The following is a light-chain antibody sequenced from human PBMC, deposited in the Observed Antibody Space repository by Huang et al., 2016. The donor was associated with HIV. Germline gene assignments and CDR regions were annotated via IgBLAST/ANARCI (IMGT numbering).Light chain of an antibody. V-gene: IGKV2-24*01. CDR2: KLF. CDR3: MQGTQFPHT. CDR1: HSLAHSDGNTY. Sequence: DIVMTQPPLSSPVTLGQPASISCRSSHSLAHSDGNTYLSWLHQRPGQPPRLLIYKLFHRFCGVPARFTGSGAGTDFTLNISRVEAEDVGTYYCMQGTQFPHTFGQGTKLEI. J-gene: IGKJ2*01.